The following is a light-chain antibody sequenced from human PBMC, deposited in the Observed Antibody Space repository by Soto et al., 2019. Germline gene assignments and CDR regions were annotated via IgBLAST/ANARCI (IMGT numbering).Light chain of an antibody. CDR1: QSISSW. CDR2: DAS. V-gene: IGKV1-5*01. J-gene: IGKJ4*01. CDR3: QQYDNYKPLT. Sequence: DIQMTQSPSTLCASVGDRVTITCRASQSISSWLAWYQQKPGKAPKLLIYDASSLESGVPSRFSGSGSGTEFTLTISSLQPDDFATYYCQQYDNYKPLTFGGGTKVDI.